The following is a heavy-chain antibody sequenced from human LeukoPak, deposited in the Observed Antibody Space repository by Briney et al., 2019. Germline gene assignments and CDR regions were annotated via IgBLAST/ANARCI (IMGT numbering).Heavy chain of an antibody. V-gene: IGHV3-48*02. Sequence: GGSLRLSCAASGFTFSTFSMSWVRQAPGKGREWVSYISRSSSTISYADSVKGRFTISRDNAKNSLYLQMNSLRDEDTAVYYCARDSASGSYRHAFDIWGQGTMVTVSS. CDR2: ISRSSSTI. CDR1: GFTFSTFS. D-gene: IGHD1-26*01. CDR3: ARDSASGSYRHAFDI. J-gene: IGHJ3*02.